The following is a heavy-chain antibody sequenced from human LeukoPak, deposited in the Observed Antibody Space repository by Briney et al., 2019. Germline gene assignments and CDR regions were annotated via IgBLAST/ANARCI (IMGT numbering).Heavy chain of an antibody. V-gene: IGHV3-30*02. D-gene: IGHD2-2*02. CDR3: ARGEGRYCSSTSCYNFDY. J-gene: IGHJ4*02. Sequence: GGSLRLSCAASGFTFSSHGMHWVRQAPGKGLEWVTFIRSDGSSNYYGDSVKGRFTLSRDNAKNSLYLQMNSLRAEDTAVYYCARGEGRYCSSTSCYNFDYWGQGTLVTVSS. CDR2: IRSDGSSN. CDR1: GFTFSSHG.